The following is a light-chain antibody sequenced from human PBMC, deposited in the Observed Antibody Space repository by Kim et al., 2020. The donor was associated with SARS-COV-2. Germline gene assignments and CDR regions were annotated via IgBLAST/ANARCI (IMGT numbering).Light chain of an antibody. J-gene: IGLJ1*01. V-gene: IGLV2-14*04. CDR3: SSYTSSSHV. CDR2: DVS. Sequence: PGQPITISCTGTSSDVGGYNYVSWYQQHPGKAPKLMIYDVSKRPSGVSNRFSGSKSGNTASLTISGLQAEDEADYYCSSYTSSSHVFGTGTKVTVL. CDR1: SSDVGGYNY.